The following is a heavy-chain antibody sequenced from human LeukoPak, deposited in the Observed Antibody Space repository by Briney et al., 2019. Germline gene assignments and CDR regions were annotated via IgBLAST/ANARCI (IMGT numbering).Heavy chain of an antibody. D-gene: IGHD3-9*01. CDR2: INPNSGGT. CDR1: GYTFTGYY. CDR3: ARDLSDYDILTGYRIHWFDP. J-gene: IGHJ5*02. V-gene: IGHV1-2*02. Sequence: ASVKVSCKASGYTFTGYYMHWVRQAPGQGLEWMGWINPNSGGTNYAQKFQGRVTMTRDTSISTAYMDLSSLRSDDTAVYYCARDLSDYDILTGYRIHWFDPWGQGTLVTVSS.